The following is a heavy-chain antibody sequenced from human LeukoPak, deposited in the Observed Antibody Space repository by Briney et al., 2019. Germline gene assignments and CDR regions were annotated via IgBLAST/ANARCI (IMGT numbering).Heavy chain of an antibody. J-gene: IGHJ4*02. CDR2: LSYDGNNK. D-gene: IGHD3-10*01. CDR1: GFIFSSYA. Sequence: GGSLRLSCAASGFIFSSYAMHWVRQAPGKGLEWVAILSYDGNNKYYADSVKGRFTISRDDATNSLFLQMDSLRAEDTAVYYCARAIGRGPGGHFDYWGQGTLVTVSS. CDR3: ARAIGRGPGGHFDY. V-gene: IGHV3-30*04.